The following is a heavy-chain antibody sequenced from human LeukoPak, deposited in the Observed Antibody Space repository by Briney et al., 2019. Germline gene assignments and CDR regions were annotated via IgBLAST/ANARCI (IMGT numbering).Heavy chain of an antibody. CDR1: GFTFSSYS. D-gene: IGHD2-15*01. Sequence: GGSLRLSCAASGFTFSSYSMNWVRQAPGKGLEWVSSISSSRSYIYYADSLKGRFTISRDNAKNSLYLQMNSLRGEDTAVYYCVVGATNFDYWGQGTLVTVSS. J-gene: IGHJ4*02. CDR2: ISSSRSYI. V-gene: IGHV3-21*01. CDR3: VVGATNFDY.